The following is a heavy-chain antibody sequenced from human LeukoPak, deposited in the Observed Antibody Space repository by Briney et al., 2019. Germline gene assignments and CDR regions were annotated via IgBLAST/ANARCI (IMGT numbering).Heavy chain of an antibody. CDR1: GFPFSNYL. CDR2: MKEDGGEI. Sequence: GGSLRLSCAGSGFPFSNYLMAWVRQAPGKGLEWVANMKEDGGEINYVDSVKGRFTISRDNAKNSLDLQMNSLRVDDTAVYYCVRDRGYSTFDYWGQGTLVIVSS. CDR3: VRDRGYSTFDY. V-gene: IGHV3-7*01. J-gene: IGHJ4*02. D-gene: IGHD4-23*01.